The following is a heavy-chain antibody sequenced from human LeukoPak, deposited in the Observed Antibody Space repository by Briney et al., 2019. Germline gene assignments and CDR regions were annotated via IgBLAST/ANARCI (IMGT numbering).Heavy chain of an antibody. CDR2: IYPGDSDT. V-gene: IGHV5-51*01. Sequence: TGESLKISCKGSGYSFTSYWIGWVRQMPGKGLEWMGIIYPGDSDTRYSPSFQGQVTISADKSISTAYLQWSSLKASDTAMYYCARHLGGSYDGYWFDPWGQGTLVTVSS. D-gene: IGHD1-26*01. CDR1: GYSFTSYW. CDR3: ARHLGGSYDGYWFDP. J-gene: IGHJ5*02.